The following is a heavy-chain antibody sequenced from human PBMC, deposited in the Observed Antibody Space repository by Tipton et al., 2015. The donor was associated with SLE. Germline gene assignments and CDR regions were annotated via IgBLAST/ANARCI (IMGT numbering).Heavy chain of an antibody. J-gene: IGHJ4*02. V-gene: IGHV3-21*01. CDR3: ARGSLVVVAASDY. D-gene: IGHD2-15*01. CDR2: ISSSSSYI. CDR1: GFTFSSYS. Sequence: SLRLSCAASGFTFSSYSMNWVRQAPGKGLKWVSSISSSSSYIYYADSVKGRFTISRDNAKNSLYLQMNSLRAEDTAVYYCARGSLVVVAASDYWGQGTLVTVSS.